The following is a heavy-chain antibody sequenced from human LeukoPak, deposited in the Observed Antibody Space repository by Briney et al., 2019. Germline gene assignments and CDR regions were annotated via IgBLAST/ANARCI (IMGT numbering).Heavy chain of an antibody. J-gene: IGHJ6*02. V-gene: IGHV1-69*04. CDR1: GGTFSSYA. D-gene: IGHD4-17*01. CDR3: ARVPMTTVKKGYYYYYGMDV. CDR2: IIPILGIA. Sequence: ASVKVSCKASGGTFSSYAISWVRQAPGQGLEWMGRIIPILGIANYAQKFQGRVTITADKSTSTAYMELSSLRSEDTAVYYCARVPMTTVKKGYYYYYGMDVWGQGTTVTVSS.